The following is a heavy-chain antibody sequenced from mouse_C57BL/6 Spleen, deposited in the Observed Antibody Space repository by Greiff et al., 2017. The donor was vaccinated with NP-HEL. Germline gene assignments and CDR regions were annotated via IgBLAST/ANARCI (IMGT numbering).Heavy chain of an antibody. D-gene: IGHD1-1*01. J-gene: IGHJ2*01. CDR3: ARENTTVVATDY. Sequence: VQLQESGAELARPGASVKLSCKASGYTFTSYGISWVKQRTGQGLEWIGEIYPRSGNTYYNEKFKGKATLTADKSSSTAYMELRSLTSEDSAVYFCARENTTVVATDYWGQGTTLTVSS. V-gene: IGHV1-81*01. CDR1: GYTFTSYG. CDR2: IYPRSGNT.